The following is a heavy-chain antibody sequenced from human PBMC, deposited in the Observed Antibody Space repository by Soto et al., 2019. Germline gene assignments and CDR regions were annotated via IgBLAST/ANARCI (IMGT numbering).Heavy chain of an antibody. V-gene: IGHV3-23*01. Sequence: EVQLLESGGGLVQPGGSLRLSCAASGFTFSSYAMSWVRQAPGKGLEWVSAISGSGGSTYYANSVKGRFTISRDNSKYTLDLEMNSLRADDTAVYYCENEFYDRSGSILDYWGQGTLGTVSS. CDR2: ISGSGGST. J-gene: IGHJ4*02. CDR3: ENEFYDRSGSILDY. D-gene: IGHD3-22*01. CDR1: GFTFSSYA.